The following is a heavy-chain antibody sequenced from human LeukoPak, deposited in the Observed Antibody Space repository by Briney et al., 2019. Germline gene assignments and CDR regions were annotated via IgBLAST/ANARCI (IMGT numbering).Heavy chain of an antibody. D-gene: IGHD3-22*01. J-gene: IGHJ4*02. CDR2: ISGSGDNT. V-gene: IGHV3-23*01. CDR1: GFTFSGYA. CDR3: ANEYYYDSSGHYEVFDY. Sequence: GGSLRLSCAVSGFTFSGYAMNWVRQAPGKGLEWVSAISGSGDNTYYADSVKGRFTISRDNSKNTLFLQMNGLRAEDTAVYYCANEYYYDSSGHYEVFDYWGQGTLVTVSS.